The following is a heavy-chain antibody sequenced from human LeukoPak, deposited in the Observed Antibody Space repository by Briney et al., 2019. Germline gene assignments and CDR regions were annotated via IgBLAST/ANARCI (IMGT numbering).Heavy chain of an antibody. V-gene: IGHV3-20*04. Sequence: GGSLRLSCAASGFNFDDYGMRWVRQAPGKGLGWVSGLNWNGGRIGYADSVRGRVTISRDNAENFLYLQMNRLRAEDTALYFCARDAVIGYYDSTNYYYLDYWGQGTLVTVSS. CDR3: ARDAVIGYYDSTNYYYLDY. D-gene: IGHD3-22*01. CDR1: GFNFDDYG. J-gene: IGHJ4*02. CDR2: LNWNGGRI.